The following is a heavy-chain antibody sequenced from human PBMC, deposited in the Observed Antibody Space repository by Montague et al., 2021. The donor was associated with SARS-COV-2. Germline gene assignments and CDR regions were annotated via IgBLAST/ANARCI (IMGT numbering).Heavy chain of an antibody. CDR1: GGSISSYY. D-gene: IGHD6-13*01. J-gene: IGHJ4*02. V-gene: IGHV4-59*01. CDR3: ARGTAAGTNFDY. Sequence: SETLSLTRTVSGGSISSYYWSWIRQHPGKGLEWIGYIYYSGSTNYNPSLKSRVTISVDTSKNQFSLKLSSVTAADTAVYYCARGTAAGTNFDYWGQGTLVTVSS. CDR2: IYYSGST.